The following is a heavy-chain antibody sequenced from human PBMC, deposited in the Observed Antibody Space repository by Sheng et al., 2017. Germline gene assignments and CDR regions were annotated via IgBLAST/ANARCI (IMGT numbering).Heavy chain of an antibody. D-gene: IGHD2-21*02. J-gene: IGHJ4*02. CDR1: GGSYSGYY. Sequence: QVQPQQWGTGLLKPSETLSLTCAVYGGSYSGYYCSWIRQSPGKGLEWIGEINHSGSTNYNPSLKSRVTISVDRSKNQFSLKLTSVTAADTAVYYCTYCGGDCYSGDHWGPGTLVTGLL. CDR2: INHSGST. CDR3: TYCGGDCYSGDH. V-gene: IGHV4-34*01.